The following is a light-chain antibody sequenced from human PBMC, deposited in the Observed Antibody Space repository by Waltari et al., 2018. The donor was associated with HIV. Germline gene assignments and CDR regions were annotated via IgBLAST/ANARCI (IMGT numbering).Light chain of an antibody. V-gene: IGLV2-14*01. J-gene: IGLJ3*02. Sequence: QSALTQPASVSGSPGQSITISCTGTSSDVGVYNYVSWYQQHPGRAPKLLISDVTKRPSGVSNRFSGSKSGNTASLTISGLQAEDEADYHCSSYIRTNTVVFGGGTKLTVL. CDR3: SSYIRTNTVV. CDR2: DVT. CDR1: SSDVGVYNY.